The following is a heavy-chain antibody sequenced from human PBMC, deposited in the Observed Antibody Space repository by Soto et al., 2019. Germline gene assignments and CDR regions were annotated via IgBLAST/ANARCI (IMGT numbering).Heavy chain of an antibody. D-gene: IGHD2-2*01. CDR2: IYYSGGT. CDR1: GGSVSSGSYY. J-gene: IGHJ6*02. V-gene: IGHV4-61*01. CDR3: ARASTVSSTSYYYYGMDV. Sequence: SETLSLTCTVSGGSVSSGSYYWSWIRQPPGKGLEWIGYIYYSGGTNYNPSLKSRVTISVDTSKNQFSLKLSSVTAADTAVYYCARASTVSSTSYYYYGMDVWGQGTTVTVSS.